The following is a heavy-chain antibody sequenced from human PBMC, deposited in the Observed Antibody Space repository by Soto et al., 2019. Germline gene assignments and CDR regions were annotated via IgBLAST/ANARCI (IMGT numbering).Heavy chain of an antibody. CDR1: GFTFSSYW. D-gene: IGHD2-15*01. CDR3: VRTSLVVAAATREDY. V-gene: IGHV3-74*01. CDR2: INSDGSST. Sequence: EVQLVESGGGLVQPGGSLRLSCAASGFTFSSYWMHWVRQAPGKGLVWVSRINSDGSSTSYADSVKGRFTISRDNAKKTLYLNMNSLRAEDTAVYYCVRTSLVVAAATREDYWGQGTLVTVS. J-gene: IGHJ4*02.